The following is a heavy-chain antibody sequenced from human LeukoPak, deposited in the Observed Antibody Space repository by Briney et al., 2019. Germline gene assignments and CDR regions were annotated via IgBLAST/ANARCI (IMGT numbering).Heavy chain of an antibody. CDR1: GYTFTSYG. V-gene: IGHV1-18*01. CDR2: ISAYNGNT. CDR3: ARESHLDTAMYY. J-gene: IGHJ4*02. Sequence: ASVTVSCKASGYTFTSYGISWVRQAPGQGREWMGWISAYNGNTNYAQKLQGRVTMTTDTSTSTAYMELRSLRSDDTAVYYCARESHLDTAMYYWGQGTLVTVSS. D-gene: IGHD5-18*01.